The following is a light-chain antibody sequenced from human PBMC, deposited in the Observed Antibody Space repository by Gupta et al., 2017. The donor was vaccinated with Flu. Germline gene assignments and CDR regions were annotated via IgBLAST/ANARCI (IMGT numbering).Light chain of an antibody. CDR1: SSNIGRNF. Sequence: QSVLTQPPSASATPGQRVTISCSGSSSNIGRNFVYWYQQFPGTAPTVLIYRNDQRPSGVPDRFSGSKSGTSASLAISGLRSDDDADYYCATWDDSLGGLVFGGGTTLSVL. CDR3: ATWDDSLGGLV. V-gene: IGLV1-47*01. J-gene: IGLJ3*02. CDR2: RND.